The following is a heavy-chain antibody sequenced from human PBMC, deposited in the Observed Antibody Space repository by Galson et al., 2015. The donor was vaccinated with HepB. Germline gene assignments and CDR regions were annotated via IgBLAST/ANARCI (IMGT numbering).Heavy chain of an antibody. J-gene: IGHJ4*02. Sequence: QSGAEVKKPGESLRISCKGSGYSFTSQWIGWVRQTPGKGLEWMGIIYPGDSDTRYSPSFQGQVSISADKSISTAYLQWSSLKASDTATYYCASGTPMANYYFDCWGQGTLVTVSS. V-gene: IGHV5-51*03. CDR2: IYPGDSDT. CDR1: GYSFTSQW. D-gene: IGHD5-18*01. CDR3: ASGTPMANYYFDC.